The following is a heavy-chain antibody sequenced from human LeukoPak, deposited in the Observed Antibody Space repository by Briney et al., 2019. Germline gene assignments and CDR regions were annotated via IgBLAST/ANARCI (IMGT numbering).Heavy chain of an antibody. J-gene: IGHJ4*02. V-gene: IGHV4-34*01. D-gene: IGHD3-22*01. Sequence: SETLSLTCAVYGGSFSGYYWSWARQPPGKGLEWIGEINHSGSTNYNPSLKSRVTISVDTSKNQFSLKLSSVTAADTAVYYCARGGLSYDYDSSGYYSNDYWGQGTLVTVSS. CDR1: GGSFSGYY. CDR3: ARGGLSYDYDSSGYYSNDY. CDR2: INHSGST.